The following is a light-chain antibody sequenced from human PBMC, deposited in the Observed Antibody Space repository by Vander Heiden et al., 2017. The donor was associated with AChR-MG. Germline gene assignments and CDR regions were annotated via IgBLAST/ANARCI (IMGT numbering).Light chain of an antibody. CDR3: SSYAGSNNLL. CDR2: EVS. CDR1: TSDVGAYNY. J-gene: IGLJ2*01. V-gene: IGLV2-8*01. Sequence: QSALTQPPSASGSPGQSVTISCTGTTSDVGAYNYVSWYQQHPGKAPKLVIYEVSKRPSGVPDRFSGSKSGTTASLTVSGLQTEDEADYYCSSYAGSNNLLFGGGTKLTVL.